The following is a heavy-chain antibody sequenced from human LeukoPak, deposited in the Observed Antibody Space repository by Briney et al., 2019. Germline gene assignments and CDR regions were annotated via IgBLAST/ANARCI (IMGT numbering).Heavy chain of an antibody. J-gene: IGHJ4*02. CDR1: GFTFGDYA. V-gene: IGHV4-34*01. CDR3: ARSGLGYSSGAIDY. D-gene: IGHD6-19*01. CDR2: INHSGST. Sequence: GSLRLSCTASGFTFGDYAMNWFRQPPGKGLEWIGEINHSGSTNYNPSLKSRVTISVDTSKNQFSLKLSSVTAADTAVYYCARSGLGYSSGAIDYWGQGTLVTVSS.